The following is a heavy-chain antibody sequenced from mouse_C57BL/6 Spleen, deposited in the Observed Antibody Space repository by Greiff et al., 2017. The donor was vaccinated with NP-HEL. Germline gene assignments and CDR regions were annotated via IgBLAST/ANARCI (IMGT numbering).Heavy chain of an antibody. CDR2: LSYDGRN. CDR3: AGGSSGYWYFDV. Sequence: VQLKESGPGLVKPSQSLSLTCSVTGYSITSGSYWNWLRQFPGNKLEWMGYLSYDGRNHYNPSLHNRITITRDTYKNQFILKLNSVTTEDAATYYCAGGSSGYWYFDVWGTGTTVTVSS. CDR1: GYSITSGSY. D-gene: IGHD1-1*01. J-gene: IGHJ1*03. V-gene: IGHV3-6*01.